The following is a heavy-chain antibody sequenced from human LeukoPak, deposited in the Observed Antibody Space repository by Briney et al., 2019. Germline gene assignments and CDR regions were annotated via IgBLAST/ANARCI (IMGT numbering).Heavy chain of an antibody. J-gene: IGHJ4*02. CDR3: AKVYYDYVWGSYRPIDY. D-gene: IGHD3-16*02. Sequence: GGSLRLSCAASGFTVSSNYMSWVRQAPGKGLEWVSVIYSGGSTYYADSVEGRFTISRDNSKNTLYLQMNSLRAEDTAVYYCAKVYYDYVWGSYRPIDYWGQGTLVTVSS. CDR2: IYSGGST. V-gene: IGHV3-53*01. CDR1: GFTVSSNY.